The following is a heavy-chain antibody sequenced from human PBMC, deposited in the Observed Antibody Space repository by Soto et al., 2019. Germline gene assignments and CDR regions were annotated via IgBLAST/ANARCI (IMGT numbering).Heavy chain of an antibody. CDR2: IYPGDSDT. D-gene: IGHD7-27*01. CDR3: ARRLPSTGDIGAFDI. J-gene: IGHJ3*02. CDR1: GYSFTSYW. Sequence: GESLKISCKGSGYSFTSYWIGWVRQMPGKGLEWMGIIYPGDSDTRYSPSFQGQVTISADKSISTAYLQWSSLKASDTAMYYCARRLPSTGDIGAFDIWGQGTMVTVSS. V-gene: IGHV5-51*01.